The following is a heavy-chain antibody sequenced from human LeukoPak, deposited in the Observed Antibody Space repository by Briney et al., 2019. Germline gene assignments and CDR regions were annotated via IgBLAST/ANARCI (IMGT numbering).Heavy chain of an antibody. Sequence: GGSLRLSCAASGFTFSNYAMIWVRQAPGKGLEWVSTISGGGVTTYYADSAKGRFTISRDNSKNTLYLQMNSLRAEDTAVYYCPRQSYASGWNPFDYWGQGILVTVSS. CDR3: PRQSYASGWNPFDY. CDR1: GFTFSNYA. V-gene: IGHV3-23*01. D-gene: IGHD6-19*01. CDR2: ISGGGVTT. J-gene: IGHJ4*02.